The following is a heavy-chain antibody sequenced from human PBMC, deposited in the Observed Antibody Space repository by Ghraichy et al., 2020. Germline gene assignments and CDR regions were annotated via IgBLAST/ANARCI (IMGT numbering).Heavy chain of an antibody. V-gene: IGHV4-34*01. Sequence: SETLSLTCAVYGGSFSGYYWSWIRQPPGKGLEWIGEINHSGSTNYNPSLKSRVTISVDTSKNQFSLKLSSVTAADTAVYYCARGIYTVTTDYGMDVWGQGTTVTVSS. CDR2: INHSGST. CDR1: GGSFSGYY. J-gene: IGHJ6*02. CDR3: ARGIYTVTTDYGMDV. D-gene: IGHD4-11*01.